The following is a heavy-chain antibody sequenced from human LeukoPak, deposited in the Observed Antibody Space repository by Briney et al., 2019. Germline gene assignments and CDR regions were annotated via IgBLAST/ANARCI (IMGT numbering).Heavy chain of an antibody. D-gene: IGHD3-10*01. CDR3: ARSRQGSGLLNY. CDR1: GGAITSGGYS. CDR2: IYDRGPT. Sequence: SQTLSLTCTVSGGAITSGGYSWNWIRQPPGKGLEWIGCIYDRGPTYYNPSLKSRITTSVDRPKNQFFLNVTSVTAADTAVYYCARSRQGSGLLNYWGQGNLVAVSS. V-gene: IGHV4-30-2*01. J-gene: IGHJ4*02.